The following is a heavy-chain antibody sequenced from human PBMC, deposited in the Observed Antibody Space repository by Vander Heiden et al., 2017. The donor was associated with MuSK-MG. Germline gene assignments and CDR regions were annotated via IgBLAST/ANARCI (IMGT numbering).Heavy chain of an antibody. CDR2: ISSSSSYI. D-gene: IGHD2-2*01. J-gene: IGHJ6*02. Sequence: EVQLVESGGGLVRPGGSLRLDCAASGFTFSSNSMNWVRQAPGKGLEWVSSISSSSSYIYYADSVKGRFTISRDNAKNSLYLQMNSLRAEDTAVYYCARQDCSSTSCYFYYYYYGMDVWGQGTTVTVSS. V-gene: IGHV3-21*01. CDR3: ARQDCSSTSCYFYYYYYGMDV. CDR1: GFTFSSNS.